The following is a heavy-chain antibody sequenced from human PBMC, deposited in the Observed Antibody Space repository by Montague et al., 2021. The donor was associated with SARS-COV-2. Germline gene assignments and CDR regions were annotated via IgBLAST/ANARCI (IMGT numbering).Heavy chain of an antibody. D-gene: IGHD6-19*01. V-gene: IGHV4-4*02. Sequence: SETLSLTCAVSGASISSTNWWTWVRQPPGKGLEWIVEMYHTGTTNYNPXXMSRVTISLDESKNQFSLKMTSVTAADTAVYYCASRSIAVAYYFDNWGQGTLVPVSS. CDR1: GASISSTNW. CDR3: ASRSIAVAYYFDN. CDR2: MYHTGTT. J-gene: IGHJ4*02.